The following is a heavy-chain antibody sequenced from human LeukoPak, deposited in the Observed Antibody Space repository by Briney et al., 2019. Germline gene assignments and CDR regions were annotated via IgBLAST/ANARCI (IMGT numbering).Heavy chain of an antibody. J-gene: IGHJ3*02. CDR3: ARTSIAARRANAFDI. CDR2: IYYSGST. V-gene: IGHV4-61*01. Sequence: SETLSLTCTVSGGSVSSGSYYWSWIRQPPGKGLEWIVYIYYSGSTNYNPSLKSRVTISVDTSKNQFSLKLSSVTAADTAVYYCARTSIAARRANAFDIWGQGTMVTVSS. CDR1: GGSVSSGSYY. D-gene: IGHD6-6*01.